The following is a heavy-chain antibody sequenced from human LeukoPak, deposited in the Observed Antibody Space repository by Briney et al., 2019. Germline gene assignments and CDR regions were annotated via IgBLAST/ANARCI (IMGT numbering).Heavy chain of an antibody. V-gene: IGHV3-7*01. CDR3: ARDMKLALLASSGYYYGMDV. CDR1: GFTFSSYW. Sequence: GGSLRLSCAASGFTFSSYWMSWVRQAPGKGLEWVANINQDGSEKYYVDSVRGRFTISRDNAKNSLYLQMNSLRAEDTAVYYCARDMKLALLASSGYYYGMDVWGQGTTVTVSS. J-gene: IGHJ6*02. D-gene: IGHD1-7*01. CDR2: INQDGSEK.